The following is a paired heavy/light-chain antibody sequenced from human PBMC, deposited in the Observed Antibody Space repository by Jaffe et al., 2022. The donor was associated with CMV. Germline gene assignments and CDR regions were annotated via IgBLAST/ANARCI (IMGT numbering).Heavy chain of an antibody. V-gene: IGHV1-18*04. Sequence: QVHLVQPGAEVKKPGDSVKVSCQTSGYAFTSHYIIWVRQAPGQGLEWMGWISGYSGSTKYAQKFQGRVTMSTDTSTTTGYMELRSLRSDDTAVYYCARGTDYYDSNGHVHFYMDVWGKGTTVTVSS. CDR3: ARGTDYYDSNGHVHFYMDV. CDR1: GYAFTSHY. CDR2: ISGYSGST. J-gene: IGHJ6*03. D-gene: IGHD3-22*01.
Light chain of an antibody. V-gene: IGKV2-28*01. CDR2: LGS. Sequence: DIVMTQSPLSLPVTPGEPASMSCRSSQSLLHNNGYNYLDWYLQKPGQCPQLLIFLGSNRASGVPDRFSGSGSGTDFTLKISRVEAEDVGVYYCMQALEGRTFGQGTKLEIK. CDR3: MQALEGRT. CDR1: QSLLHNNGYNY. J-gene: IGKJ2*02.